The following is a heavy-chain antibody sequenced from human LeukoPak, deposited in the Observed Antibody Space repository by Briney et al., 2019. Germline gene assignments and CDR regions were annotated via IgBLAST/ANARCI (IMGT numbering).Heavy chain of an antibody. CDR2: ISSSGSTI. CDR3: ARDGTPYYYDSSDDAFDI. V-gene: IGHV3-11*04. D-gene: IGHD3-22*01. Sequence: AGGSLRLSCAASGFTFSDYYMSWIRQAPGKGLEWVSYISSSGSTIYYADSVKGRFTISRDNAKNSLYLQMNSLRAEDTAVYYCARDGTPYYYDSSDDAFDIWGQGTMVTVSS. CDR1: GFTFSDYY. J-gene: IGHJ3*02.